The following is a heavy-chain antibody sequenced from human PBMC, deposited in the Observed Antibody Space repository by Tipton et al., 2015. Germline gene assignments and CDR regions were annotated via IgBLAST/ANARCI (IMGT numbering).Heavy chain of an antibody. V-gene: IGHV4-59*01. J-gene: IGHJ4*02. D-gene: IGHD3-9*01. Sequence: TLSLTCTVSSDSISKYYWTWIRQPPGKELEWIGYIRYSGSTNYNPSLKSRVTISVDTSKTQFSLKVSSVTAADTAMYYCACQDYDSLTRDYQTVDYWGQGTLVTVSP. CDR2: IRYSGST. CDR3: ACQDYDSLTRDYQTVDY. CDR1: SDSISKYY.